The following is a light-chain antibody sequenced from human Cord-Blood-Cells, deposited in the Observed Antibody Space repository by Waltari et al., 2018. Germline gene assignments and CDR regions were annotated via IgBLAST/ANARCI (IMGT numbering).Light chain of an antibody. CDR1: QSVLYSSNNKNY. CDR3: QQYYSTPTWT. V-gene: IGKV4-1*01. Sequence: NCKSSQSVLYSSNNKNYLAWYQQKPGQPPKLLIYWASTRESGVPDRFSGSGSGTDFTLTISSLQAEDVAVYYCQQYYSTPTWTFGQGTKVEIK. CDR2: WAS. J-gene: IGKJ1*01.